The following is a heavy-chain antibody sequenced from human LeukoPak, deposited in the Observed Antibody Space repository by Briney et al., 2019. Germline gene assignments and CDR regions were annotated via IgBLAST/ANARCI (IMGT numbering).Heavy chain of an antibody. Sequence: GGSLRLSCAASGFTFRSYGMHWVRQAPGKGLEWVAVIWYDGSNQNYADSVRGRFTISRDNSKNTLYLQLNSLRAEDTAVYYCARDRAGPTLYYFDYWGQGTLVTVSS. CDR2: IWYDGSNQ. V-gene: IGHV3-33*01. CDR3: ARDRAGPTLYYFDY. CDR1: GFTFRSYG. J-gene: IGHJ4*02. D-gene: IGHD1-26*01.